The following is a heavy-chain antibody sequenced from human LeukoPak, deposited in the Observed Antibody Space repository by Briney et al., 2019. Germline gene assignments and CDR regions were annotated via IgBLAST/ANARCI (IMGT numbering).Heavy chain of an antibody. Sequence: GGSLRLSCAAFDFTFSNYAMSWVRQSPGKGLEWVSGTSGSGGSRYYPDSVKGRFTISRDNSKNTLYLQMNSLRAEDTAVYYCARDTVRGSHRSYYFDYWGQGTLVTVSS. D-gene: IGHD3-16*02. CDR2: TSGSGGSR. J-gene: IGHJ4*02. CDR3: ARDTVRGSHRSYYFDY. CDR1: DFTFSNYA. V-gene: IGHV3-23*01.